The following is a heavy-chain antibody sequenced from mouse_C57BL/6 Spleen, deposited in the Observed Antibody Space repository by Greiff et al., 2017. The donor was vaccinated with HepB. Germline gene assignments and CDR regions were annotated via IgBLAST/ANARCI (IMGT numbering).Heavy chain of an antibody. CDR3: AGLPDYAMDY. CDR2: IYPRSGNT. J-gene: IGHJ4*01. Sequence: VKLQESGAELARPGASVKLSCKASGYTFTSYGISWVKQRTGQGLEWIGEIYPRSGNTYYNEKFKGKATLTADKSSSTAYMELRSLTSEDSAVYFCAGLPDYAMDYWGQGTSVTVSS. V-gene: IGHV1-81*01. D-gene: IGHD2-4*01. CDR1: GYTFTSYG.